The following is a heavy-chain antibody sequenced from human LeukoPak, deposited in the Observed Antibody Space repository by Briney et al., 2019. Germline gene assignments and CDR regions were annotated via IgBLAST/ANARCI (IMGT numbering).Heavy chain of an antibody. D-gene: IGHD2-2*01. J-gene: IGHJ5*02. Sequence: PSETLSLTCAVYGGSFSGYYWSWICQPPGKGLEWIGEINHSGSTNYNPSLKSRVTISVDTSKNQFSLKLSSVTAADTAVYYCARVYCSSTSCYLRLFDPWGQGTLVTVSS. CDR3: ARVYCSSTSCYLRLFDP. V-gene: IGHV4-34*01. CDR1: GGSFSGYY. CDR2: INHSGST.